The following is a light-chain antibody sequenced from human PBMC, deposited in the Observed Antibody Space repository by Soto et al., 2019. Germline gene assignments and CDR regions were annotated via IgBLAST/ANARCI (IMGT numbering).Light chain of an antibody. V-gene: IGLV2-14*01. CDR1: SSDVGSYNY. Sequence: QSALTQPASVSGYPGQSITISCTGTSSDVGSYNYVSWYQQHPGKAPKLMIYELSDRPSGISSRFSGSKSGNTASLTISGLQTEDEADYYCSSYTSSSTLFGTGTKVTVL. CDR3: SSYTSSSTL. J-gene: IGLJ1*01. CDR2: ELS.